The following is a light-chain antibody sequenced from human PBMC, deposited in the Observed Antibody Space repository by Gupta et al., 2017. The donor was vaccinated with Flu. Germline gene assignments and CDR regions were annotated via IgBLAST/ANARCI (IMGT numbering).Light chain of an antibody. CDR1: QSHSNY. Sequence: EIVLTQSPATLSVSPGERATLSCRTSQSHSNYLAWYQQKPGQAPRLLIYETSNRATGIPDRFSGTGSGTDFTRTSSSIESEDFAGYVGQQRSAFGHGTKVDIK. CDR2: ETS. V-gene: IGKV3-11*01. CDR3: QQRSA. J-gene: IGKJ3*01.